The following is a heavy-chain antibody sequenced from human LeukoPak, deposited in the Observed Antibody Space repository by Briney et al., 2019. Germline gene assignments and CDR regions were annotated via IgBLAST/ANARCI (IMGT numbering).Heavy chain of an antibody. CDR1: GASFSSSTYY. V-gene: IGHV4-39*01. J-gene: IGHJ4*02. Sequence: SETLSLTCTVSGASFSSSTYYWGWIRQPPGKGLEWIGSIYYGGGTYYNPSLKSRVTMSVDTSKKQFSLKLSSVTAADTAVYYCARHAGGIAAAGTRPFDYWGQGTLVTVSS. CDR2: IYYGGGT. D-gene: IGHD6-13*01. CDR3: ARHAGGIAAAGTRPFDY.